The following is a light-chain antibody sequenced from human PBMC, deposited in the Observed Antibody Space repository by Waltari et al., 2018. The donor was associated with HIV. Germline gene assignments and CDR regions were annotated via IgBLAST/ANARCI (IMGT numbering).Light chain of an antibody. CDR3: QSADRSETLGV. CDR1: ELPDHY. CDR2: KDK. V-gene: IGLV3-25*03. J-gene: IGLJ3*02. Sequence: YELTQPPSVSVSPGQTAKIICSGDELPDHYAHWYQQRPGQAPVLVIYKDKERPSGIPARFSCCRSGTTAPLTLSGVLEEDEADSYCQSADRSETLGVFGGGTKLTVL.